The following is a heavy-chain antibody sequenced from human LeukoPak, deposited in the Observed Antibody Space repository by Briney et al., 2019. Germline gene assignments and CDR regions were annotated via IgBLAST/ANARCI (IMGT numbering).Heavy chain of an antibody. CDR1: GFTVSSNY. D-gene: IGHD1-1*01. V-gene: IGHV3-23*01. Sequence: GGSLRLSCAASGFTVSSNYMSWVRQAPGKGLEWVSTITASGGGTYYADSVKGRFTVSRDNSKNTLYLQMNSLRAEDTAVYYCAKVGPGTYFDYWGQGTLVTVSS. J-gene: IGHJ4*02. CDR2: ITASGGGT. CDR3: AKVGPGTYFDY.